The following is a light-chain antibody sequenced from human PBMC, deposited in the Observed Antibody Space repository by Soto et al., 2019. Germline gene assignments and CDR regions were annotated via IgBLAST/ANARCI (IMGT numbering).Light chain of an antibody. CDR1: SSDVGGYNY. Sequence: QSVLTQPASVSGSPGQSITISCTGTSSDVGGYNYVSWYQQHPGKAPKLMIYDVSNRPSGISNRFSGSESGNTASLTISGLQAEDEADYYRTSYTNSGTLVVFGGGTKLTVL. CDR3: TSYTNSGTLVV. V-gene: IGLV2-14*01. CDR2: DVS. J-gene: IGLJ2*01.